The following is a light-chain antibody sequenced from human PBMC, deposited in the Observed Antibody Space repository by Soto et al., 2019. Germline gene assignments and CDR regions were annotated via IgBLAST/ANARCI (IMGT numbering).Light chain of an antibody. J-gene: IGKJ1*01. CDR2: AAS. Sequence: AIQMTQSPSSLSASVLDIVAITFLASQGIRNDLGWYQQKPGKAPKLLIYAASSLQSGVPSRFSGSGSGTDFTLTISSLQPEDFATYYCLQDYNYPWTFGQGTKVDIK. V-gene: IGKV1-6*01. CDR1: QGIRND. CDR3: LQDYNYPWT.